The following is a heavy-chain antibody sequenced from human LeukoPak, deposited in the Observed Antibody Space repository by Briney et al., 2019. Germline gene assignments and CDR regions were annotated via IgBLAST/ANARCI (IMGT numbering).Heavy chain of an antibody. CDR2: ISGSGGST. D-gene: IGHD2-15*01. CDR3: AKVSDIVVVVAATGLDY. V-gene: IGHV3-23*01. CDR1: GFTFSSYA. Sequence: AGGSLRLSCAASGFTFSSYAMSWVRQAPGKGLEWVSAISGSGGSTYYADSVKGRFTISRDNSKNTLYLQMNSLRAEDTAVYYCAKVSDIVVVVAATGLDYWGQGTLVTVSS. J-gene: IGHJ4*02.